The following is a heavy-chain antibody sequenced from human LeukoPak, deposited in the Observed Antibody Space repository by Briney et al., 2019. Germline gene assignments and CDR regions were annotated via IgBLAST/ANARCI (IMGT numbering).Heavy chain of an antibody. V-gene: IGHV1-2*02. CDR1: GYTFTGYY. CDR2: INPNSGGT. CDR3: ARDRIYGDDGVCDY. D-gene: IGHD4/OR15-4a*01. Sequence: AASVKVSCKASGYTFTGYYMHWVRQAPGQGPEWMGWINPNSGGTNYAQKFQGRVTMTRDTSISTAYMELSRLRSDDTAVYYCARDRIYGDDGVCDYWGQGTLVTVSS. J-gene: IGHJ4*02.